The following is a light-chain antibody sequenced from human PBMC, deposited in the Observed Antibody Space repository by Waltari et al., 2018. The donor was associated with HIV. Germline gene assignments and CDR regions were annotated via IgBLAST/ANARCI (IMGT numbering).Light chain of an antibody. V-gene: IGLV1-36*01. CDR2: FDD. CDR1: RSNVGYNG. Sequence: QSVLTQPPSVSEAPRPRVTTSCSGSRSNVGYNGVNWYQQPPGQAPKLLIYFDDLLSSGVSDRFSGSKSGTSASLAISGLQSEDEGDYYCAAWDDSLNGYVFGTGTKVTVL. J-gene: IGLJ1*01. CDR3: AAWDDSLNGYV.